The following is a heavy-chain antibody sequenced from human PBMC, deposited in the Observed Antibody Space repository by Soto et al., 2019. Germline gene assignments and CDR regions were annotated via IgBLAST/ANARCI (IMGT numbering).Heavy chain of an antibody. CDR3: ANLRATRKDIVVVPAAMKVDP. CDR2: ISYDGSNK. Sequence: QVQLVESGGGVVQPGRSLRLSCAASGFTFSSYGMHWVRQAPGKGLEWVAVISYDGSNKYYADSVKGRFTISRDNSKNALYLQMNSLRAEDTAVYYCANLRATRKDIVVVPAAMKVDPWGQGTLVTVSS. CDR1: GFTFSSYG. J-gene: IGHJ5*02. D-gene: IGHD2-2*01. V-gene: IGHV3-30*18.